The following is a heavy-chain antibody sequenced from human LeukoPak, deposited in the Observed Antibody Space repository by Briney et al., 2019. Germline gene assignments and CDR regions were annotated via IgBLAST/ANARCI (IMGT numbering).Heavy chain of an antibody. J-gene: IGHJ6*02. Sequence: GGSLRLSCAASGFIFSNYRMNWVRRAPGKGLEWVSSISRGSYIYYADSVKGRFTISRDNAKNSLYLQMNNLRAEDTAVYYCARDGGGSGRNYYYGLDVWGQGTTVTVSS. V-gene: IGHV3-21*01. CDR1: GFIFSNYR. CDR2: ISRGSYI. D-gene: IGHD3-10*01. CDR3: ARDGGGSGRNYYYGLDV.